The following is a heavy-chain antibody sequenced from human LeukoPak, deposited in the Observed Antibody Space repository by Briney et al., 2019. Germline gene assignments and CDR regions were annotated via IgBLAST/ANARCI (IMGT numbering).Heavy chain of an antibody. CDR3: AKDLSDSGYFQFMDV. Sequence: PGGSLRLSCAASGFTLSSYGMHWVRQAPGKGLEWVAVISYDGGNKYYADSVKGRFTISRDNSKNTLYLQMNSLRAEDTAVYYCAKDLSDSGYFQFMDVWGQGTTVTVSS. CDR2: ISYDGGNK. D-gene: IGHD3-22*01. V-gene: IGHV3-30*18. CDR1: GFTLSSYG. J-gene: IGHJ6*02.